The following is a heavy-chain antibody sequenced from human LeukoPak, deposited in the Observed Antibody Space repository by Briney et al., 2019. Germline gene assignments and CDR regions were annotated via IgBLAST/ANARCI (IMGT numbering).Heavy chain of an antibody. CDR3: ARAPRGESDAASGFYGMDV. D-gene: IGHD3-22*01. CDR2: SYYTGNT. J-gene: IGHJ6*02. Sequence: PSETLSLTCTVSGGSISTYRGTCIRQPPGKAVVCIGYSYYTGNTNYHPSLKSRVTISVDTSKNQFSLNLNSVTAADTALYFCARAPRGESDAASGFYGMDVWGQGTTVTVSS. V-gene: IGHV4-59*01. CDR1: GGSISTYR.